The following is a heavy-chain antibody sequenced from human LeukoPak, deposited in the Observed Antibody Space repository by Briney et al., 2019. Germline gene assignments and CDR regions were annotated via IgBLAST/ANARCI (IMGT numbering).Heavy chain of an antibody. CDR1: RFTFGHFA. V-gene: IGHV3-23*01. J-gene: IGHJ4*02. Sequence: GGSLRLSCAASRFTFGHFAVNWVRQAPGQELEWVSQISASGNNAYYADSVKGRFTVSRDNSKNTVYLQMNSLRAEDTAIYYCAKDQVIYGDYTFEYWGQGTLVTVSS. D-gene: IGHD4-17*01. CDR2: ISASGNNA. CDR3: AKDQVIYGDYTFEY.